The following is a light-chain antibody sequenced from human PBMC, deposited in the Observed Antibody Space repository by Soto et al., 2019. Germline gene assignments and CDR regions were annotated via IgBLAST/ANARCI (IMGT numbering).Light chain of an antibody. CDR3: QQYGSSRGT. Sequence: EIVLTQSPGTLSLSPGERATLSCRASQSVSSSYLAWYQQKPGQAPRLLIYGASSRATGIPDRFSGSGSGTEFTLTINKLGPEDFAVYFCQQYGSSRGTFGQGTKVEIK. CDR1: QSVSSSY. V-gene: IGKV3-20*01. CDR2: GAS. J-gene: IGKJ1*01.